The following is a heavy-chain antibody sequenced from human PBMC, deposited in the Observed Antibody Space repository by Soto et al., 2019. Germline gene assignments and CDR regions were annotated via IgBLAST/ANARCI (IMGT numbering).Heavy chain of an antibody. CDR1: GYTFTSYD. Sequence: GASVKVSCKASGYTFTSYDINWVRQATGQGLEWMGWMNPNSGNTGYAQKFQGRVTMTRNTSISTAYMELGSLTSEDTAVYYCARVILSNSYEMNWFGPWGQGTQVTVSS. D-gene: IGHD6-6*01. CDR2: MNPNSGNT. V-gene: IGHV1-8*01. CDR3: ARVILSNSYEMNWFGP. J-gene: IGHJ5*02.